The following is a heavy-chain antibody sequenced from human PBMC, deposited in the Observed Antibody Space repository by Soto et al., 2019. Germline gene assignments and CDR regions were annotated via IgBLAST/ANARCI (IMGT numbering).Heavy chain of an antibody. J-gene: IGHJ3*02. Sequence: QVQLQESGPGLVKPSETLSLTCTVSGGSISSYYWCWIRQPPGKGLEWIGYIYYSGSTNYNPSLKSRVTISVDTSKNQFALKLSSVTAADTAVYYCARVWGGAFDIWGQGTMVTVSS. V-gene: IGHV4-59*01. CDR1: GGSISSYY. D-gene: IGHD3-10*01. CDR2: IYYSGST. CDR3: ARVWGGAFDI.